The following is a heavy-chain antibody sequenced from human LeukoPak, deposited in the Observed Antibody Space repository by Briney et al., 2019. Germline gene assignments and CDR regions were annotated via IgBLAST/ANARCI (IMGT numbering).Heavy chain of an antibody. Sequence: GGSLRLSCAASGFSFSYYGMHWVRQAPGKGLEWVAFIRYDGSSKYYGDSVRGRFTISRDNSKNTLYLQMNTLRAEDTAVYYCAKDSIEGSTLIYHYYYMDVWGKGTTVSVSS. J-gene: IGHJ6*03. CDR2: IRYDGSSK. CDR3: AKDSIEGSTLIYHYYYMDV. V-gene: IGHV3-30*02. CDR1: GFSFSYYG. D-gene: IGHD3-3*02.